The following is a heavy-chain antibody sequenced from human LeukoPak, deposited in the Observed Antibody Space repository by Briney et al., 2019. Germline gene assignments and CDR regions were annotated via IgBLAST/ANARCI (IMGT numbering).Heavy chain of an antibody. V-gene: IGHV3-23*01. Sequence: GGSLRLSCAASGVAVSDNYMSWVRQAPGKGLEWVSAISNNGGYTYYADSVQGRFTISRDNSKSTLCLQMNSLRAEDTAVYYCAKGAQLLPTVGDDAFDIWGQGTMVTVSS. CDR1: GVAVSDNY. CDR3: AKGAQLLPTVGDDAFDI. J-gene: IGHJ3*02. CDR2: ISNNGGYT. D-gene: IGHD2-15*01.